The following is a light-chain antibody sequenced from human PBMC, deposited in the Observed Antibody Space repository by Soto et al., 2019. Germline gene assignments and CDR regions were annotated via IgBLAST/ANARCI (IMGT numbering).Light chain of an antibody. CDR3: QQSNSYPRT. CDR1: QSISSW. Sequence: DIQMTQSPSTLSASVGDRVTITCRASQSISSWLAWYQQKPGKAPKLLIYDASSLESGVPSRFSGSGSGTEFTLTISSLQHDDFATYYCQQSNSYPRTLGQGTKVDIK. J-gene: IGKJ1*01. CDR2: DAS. V-gene: IGKV1-5*01.